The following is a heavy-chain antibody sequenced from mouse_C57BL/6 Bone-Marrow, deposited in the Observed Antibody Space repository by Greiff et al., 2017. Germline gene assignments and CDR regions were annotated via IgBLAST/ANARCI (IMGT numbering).Heavy chain of an antibody. D-gene: IGHD2-12*01. J-gene: IGHJ4*01. V-gene: IGHV1-62-2*01. Sequence: VKLQESGAELVKPGASVKLSCKASGYTFTEYPIHWVKQRSGQGLEWIGWFYPGRGSIKYNEKFKDKATLTADKSSSTVYMELSRLTSEDSAVYFCARHEGDSYYERNAMADWGQGTSVTVSS. CDR3: ARHEGDSYYERNAMAD. CDR2: FYPGRGSI. CDR1: GYTFTEYP.